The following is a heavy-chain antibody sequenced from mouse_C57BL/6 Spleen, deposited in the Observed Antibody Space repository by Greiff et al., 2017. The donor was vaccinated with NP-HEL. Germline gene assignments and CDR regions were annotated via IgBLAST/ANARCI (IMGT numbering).Heavy chain of an antibody. J-gene: IGHJ3*01. CDR2: IYPRSGNT. D-gene: IGHD1-1*01. V-gene: IGHV1-81*01. CDR3: VRGGTTVVASPGFAY. Sequence: VQLQQSGAELARPGASVKLSCKASGYTFTSYGISWVKQRTGQGLEWIGEIYPRSGNTYYNEKFKGKATLTADKSSSTAYMELRSLTSEDSAVYFCVRGGTTVVASPGFAYWGQGTLVTVSA. CDR1: GYTFTSYG.